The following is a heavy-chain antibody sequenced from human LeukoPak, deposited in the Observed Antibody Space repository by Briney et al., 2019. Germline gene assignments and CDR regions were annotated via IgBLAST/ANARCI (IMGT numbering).Heavy chain of an antibody. Sequence: GESLKISCKGSGYSFTNYWIGWVRQMPGKVLEWMGIIYPGDSDTRYSPSFQGQVTISADKSISTAYLQWSSLKASDTAMYYCARRRRSSENWFDPWGQGTLVTVSS. V-gene: IGHV5-51*01. CDR2: IYPGDSDT. CDR1: GYSFTNYW. J-gene: IGHJ5*02. CDR3: ARRRRSSENWFDP. D-gene: IGHD6-19*01.